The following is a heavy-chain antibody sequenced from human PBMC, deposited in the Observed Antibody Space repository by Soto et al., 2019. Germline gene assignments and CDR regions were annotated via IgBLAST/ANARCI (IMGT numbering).Heavy chain of an antibody. V-gene: IGHV1-18*01. Sequence: ASVKVSCKASGYTFTSYGISWVRQAPGQGLEWMGWISAYNGNTNYAQKLQGRVTMTTDTSTSTAYMELRSLRSDDTAVYYCARDFRDSIAAAVAFPCDYWGQGTLVTVSS. D-gene: IGHD6-13*01. J-gene: IGHJ4*02. CDR3: ARDFRDSIAAAVAFPCDY. CDR1: GYTFTSYG. CDR2: ISAYNGNT.